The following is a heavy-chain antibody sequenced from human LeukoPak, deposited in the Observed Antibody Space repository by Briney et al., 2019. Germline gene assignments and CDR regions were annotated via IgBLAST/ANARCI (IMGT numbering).Heavy chain of an antibody. D-gene: IGHD2-15*01. CDR2: IYSGGST. CDR1: GFTFSSYY. CDR3: AGDCYFDSCY. Sequence: PGGSLRLSCAASGFTFSSYYMSWVRQAPGKGLEWVSVIYSGGSTYYVDSVKGRFTISRDNSKNTLYLQMNSLRAEDTAVYYCAGDCYFDSCYWGQGTLVTVSS. J-gene: IGHJ4*02. V-gene: IGHV3-53*01.